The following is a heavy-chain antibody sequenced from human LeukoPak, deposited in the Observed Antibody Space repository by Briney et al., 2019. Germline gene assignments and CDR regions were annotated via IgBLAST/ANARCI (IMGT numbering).Heavy chain of an antibody. D-gene: IGHD3-22*01. Sequence: SETLSLTCTVSGYSISSGYYWGWIRQPPGKGLEWIGRIYTSGSTNYNPSLKSRVTISVDTSKNQFSLKLSSVTAADTAVYYCARAPNIYYYDSSGYPDAFDIWGQGTMVTVSS. J-gene: IGHJ3*02. CDR3: ARAPNIYYYDSSGYPDAFDI. CDR2: IYTSGST. CDR1: GYSISSGYY. V-gene: IGHV4-38-2*02.